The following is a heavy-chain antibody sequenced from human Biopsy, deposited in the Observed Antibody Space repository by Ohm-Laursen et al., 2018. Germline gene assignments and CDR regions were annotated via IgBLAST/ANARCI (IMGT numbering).Heavy chain of an antibody. CDR2: IGGGGTI. D-gene: IGHD4-23*01. V-gene: IGHV3-11*01. CDR1: GFSFSDYH. CDR3: ARDTRWSPHSMDV. Sequence: SLRLSCTASGFSFSDYHMRWIRQAPGRGLEWVSYIGGGGTIYYGDSMKGRVTISRDNAKNSLYLQMHSLRAEDTAVYYCARDTRWSPHSMDVWGQGTTVTVSS. J-gene: IGHJ6*02.